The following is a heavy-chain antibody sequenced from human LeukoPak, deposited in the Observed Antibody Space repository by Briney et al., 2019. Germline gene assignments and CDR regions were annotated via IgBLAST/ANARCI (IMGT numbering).Heavy chain of an antibody. Sequence: GGSLRLSCAASGFTFSSYWMRWVRQAPGKGLVWVSRINSDGSSTSYADSVKGRFTISRDNAKNTLYLQMNSLRAEDTAVYYCARASRGSSGSYYYYYGMDVWGQGTTVTVSS. CDR3: ARASRGSSGSYYYYYGMDV. CDR2: INSDGSST. CDR1: GFTFSSYW. D-gene: IGHD6-19*01. J-gene: IGHJ6*02. V-gene: IGHV3-74*01.